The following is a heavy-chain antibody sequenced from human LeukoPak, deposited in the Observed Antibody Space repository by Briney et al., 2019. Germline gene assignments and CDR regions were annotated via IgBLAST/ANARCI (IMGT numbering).Heavy chain of an antibody. J-gene: IGHJ4*02. CDR1: GFTFDDYA. D-gene: IGHD2-15*01. Sequence: GGSLRLSCAASGFTFDDYAMHWVRQAPGKGLERVSLISGDGGSTYYADSVKGRFTISRDNSKNSLYLQMNSLRTEDTALYYCAKDILCSGGSCYSFDYWGQGTLVTVSS. CDR3: AKDILCSGGSCYSFDY. CDR2: ISGDGGST. V-gene: IGHV3-43*02.